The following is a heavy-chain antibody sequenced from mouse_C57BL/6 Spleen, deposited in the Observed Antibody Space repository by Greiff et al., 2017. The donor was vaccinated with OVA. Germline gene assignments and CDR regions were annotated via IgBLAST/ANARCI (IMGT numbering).Heavy chain of an antibody. CDR3: AIYYYGSSYGRYAMDY. V-gene: IGHV1-64*01. J-gene: IGHJ4*01. CDR1: GYTFTSYW. CDR2: IHPNSGST. D-gene: IGHD1-1*01. Sequence: VQLQQPGAELVKPGASVKLSCKASGYTFTSYWMHWVKQRPGQGLEWIGMIHPNSGSTNYNEKFKSKATLTVDKSSSTAYMQLSSLTSEDSAVYYCAIYYYGSSYGRYAMDYWGQGTSVTVSS.